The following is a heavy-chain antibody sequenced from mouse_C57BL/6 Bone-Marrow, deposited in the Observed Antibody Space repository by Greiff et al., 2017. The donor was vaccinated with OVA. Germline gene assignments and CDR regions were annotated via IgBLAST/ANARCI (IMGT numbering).Heavy chain of an antibody. CDR2: IDPENGYT. J-gene: IGHJ4*01. Sequence: VQLQQSGAELVRPGASVKLSCTASGFNIKDDYMHWVKQRPEQGLEWIGWIDPENGYTEYASKFQGKATITADTSSNTAYLQLSSLTSEDTAVYYCTACITTVYYCAMDYWGQGTSVTVSS. V-gene: IGHV14-4*01. D-gene: IGHD1-1*01. CDR1: GFNIKDDY. CDR3: TACITTVYYCAMDY.